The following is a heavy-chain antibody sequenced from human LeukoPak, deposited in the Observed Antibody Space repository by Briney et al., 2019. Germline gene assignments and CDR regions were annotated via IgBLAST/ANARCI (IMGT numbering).Heavy chain of an antibody. CDR1: GVSISSSNSY. Sequence: PSETLSLTCTVSGVSISSSNSYWGWIRQPPGKGLEWIGSIYYSGNTYYNASLKSRVTISIDTSKNQFSLKLTSVTAADTAVYYCARQTGSGLFTLPGGQGTLVTVSS. CDR3: ARQTGSGLFTLP. V-gene: IGHV4-39*01. J-gene: IGHJ4*02. CDR2: IYYSGNT. D-gene: IGHD3/OR15-3a*01.